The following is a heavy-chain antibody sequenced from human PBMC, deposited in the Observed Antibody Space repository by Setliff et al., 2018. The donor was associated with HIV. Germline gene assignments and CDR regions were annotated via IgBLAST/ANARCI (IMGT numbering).Heavy chain of an antibody. J-gene: IGHJ4*02. Sequence: PGGSLRLSCAASGFTFSSYAVSWIRQPPGKGLEWIGSIYYSGSTYYNPSLKSRVTISIDTFRDQFSLSLTSVTAADTAVYYCARHPKAGPTIATRGGYFDYWGQGALVTVSS. V-gene: IGHV4-39*01. CDR1: GFTFSSYA. CDR3: ARHPKAGPTIATRGGYFDY. D-gene: IGHD6-6*01. CDR2: IYYSGST.